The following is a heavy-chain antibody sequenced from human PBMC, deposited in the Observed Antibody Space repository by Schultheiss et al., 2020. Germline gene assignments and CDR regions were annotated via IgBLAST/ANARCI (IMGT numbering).Heavy chain of an antibody. V-gene: IGHV3-9*01. CDR3: ARDRRYYGMDV. CDR1: GFTFDDYA. J-gene: IGHJ6*02. CDR2: ISSTSEYI. Sequence: GGSLRLSGAASGFTFDDYAMHWVRQAPGKGLEWVSSISSTSEYIYYAFSVRGRFTVSRDNAKNTLYLQMNSLRAEDTAVYYCARDRRYYGMDVWGQGTTVTVSS.